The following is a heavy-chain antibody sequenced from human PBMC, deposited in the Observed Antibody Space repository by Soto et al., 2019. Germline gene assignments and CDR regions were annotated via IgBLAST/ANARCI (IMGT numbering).Heavy chain of an antibody. CDR2: ISYDGSVK. J-gene: IGHJ4*02. CDR3: AKPSEPFRAPYYFDS. Sequence: QVQLVESGGGVVQPGRSLRLSCAASGFTFSNYGMHWVRQAPGKGLEWVAIISYDGSVKYFGDSVKGRFTISRDDSQHTLFLQMSSLRAEDTAVYHCAKPSEPFRAPYYFDSWGQGTLVTVSS. CDR1: GFTFSNYG. V-gene: IGHV3-30*18. D-gene: IGHD1-26*01.